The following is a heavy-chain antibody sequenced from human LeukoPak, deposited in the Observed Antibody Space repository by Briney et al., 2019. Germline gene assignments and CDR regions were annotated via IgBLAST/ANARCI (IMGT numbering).Heavy chain of an antibody. CDR1: GFTFDDYA. D-gene: IGHD3-22*01. V-gene: IGHV3-9*01. CDR3: AKDSNYDSSGYYFNYFDY. CDR2: ISWNSGSI. J-gene: IGHJ4*02. Sequence: GGSLRLSCAASGFTFDDYAMHWVRQAPGKGLEWVSGISWNSGSIGYADSVKGRFTISRDNAKNSLYLQMNSLRAEDTAVYYCAKDSNYDSSGYYFNYFDYWGQGTLVTVSS.